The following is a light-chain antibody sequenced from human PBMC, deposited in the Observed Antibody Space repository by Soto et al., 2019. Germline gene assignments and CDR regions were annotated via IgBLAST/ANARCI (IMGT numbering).Light chain of an antibody. V-gene: IGKV3-15*01. Sequence: VLKQSPATLSVSPGERATLSCRASHGISSHLAWYQQKPGQPPRLLIYGASSRATGVPARFSGSGSGTEFTLTIISLQSEDFGVYYCQQYNNWPPITVGQGTRLESK. CDR2: GAS. CDR3: QQYNNWPPIT. J-gene: IGKJ5*01. CDR1: HGISSH.